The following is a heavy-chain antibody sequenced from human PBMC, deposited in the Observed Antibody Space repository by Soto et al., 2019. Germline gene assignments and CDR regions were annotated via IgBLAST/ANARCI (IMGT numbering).Heavy chain of an antibody. CDR1: GFTFSNYG. V-gene: IGHV3-33*01. CDR2: IWYDGCNK. J-gene: IGHJ4*02. CDR3: ARTPKSSPYYFDF. Sequence: QVQLVESGGGVVQPGRSLRLSCAASGFTFSNYGMHWVRQAPGKVLEWVAVIWYDGCNKYYADSVKGRFTISRDSSKNTLYLQMNSLRAEDTAVYYCARTPKSSPYYFDFCGQGTLVTVSS.